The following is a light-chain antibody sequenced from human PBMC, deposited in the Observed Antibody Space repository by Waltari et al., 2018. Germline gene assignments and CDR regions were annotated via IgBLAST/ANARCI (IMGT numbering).Light chain of an antibody. CDR1: QNVNKW. CDR3: QQFFTYPWT. Sequence: DIQMTQSPSRVSSYVGGRVSITCRATQNVNKWMAWYQQRRGQAPKLLIYKASTLQRGVPSRVRGGGSGTGFTLTIDSVQPDDFATYYCQQFFTYPWTFGQGTTVEVK. CDR2: KAS. J-gene: IGKJ1*01. V-gene: IGKV1-5*03.